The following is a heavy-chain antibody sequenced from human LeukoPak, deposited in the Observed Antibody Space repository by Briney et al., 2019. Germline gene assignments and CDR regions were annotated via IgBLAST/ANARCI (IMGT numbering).Heavy chain of an antibody. Sequence: GGSLRLSCAASGFTFSSYSMNWVRQAPGKGLEWVSYISSSSTIYYADSVKGRFTISRDNAKNSLYLQMNSLRAEDTAVYYCARDPGYCSSTSCFYYYYGMDVWGQGTTVTVSS. D-gene: IGHD2-2*01. V-gene: IGHV3-48*04. CDR1: GFTFSSYS. CDR3: ARDPGYCSSTSCFYYYYGMDV. J-gene: IGHJ6*02. CDR2: ISSSSTI.